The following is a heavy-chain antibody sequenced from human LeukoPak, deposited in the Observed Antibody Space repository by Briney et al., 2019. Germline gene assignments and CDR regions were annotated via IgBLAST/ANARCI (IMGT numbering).Heavy chain of an antibody. CDR2: IYYSGST. D-gene: IGHD3-22*01. CDR1: GGSISSGDYY. J-gene: IGHJ4*02. CDR3: ARLPFYDSSGY. Sequence: SETLSLTCTVSGGSISSGDYYWSWIRQPPGKGLEWIGYIYYSGSTNYNPSLKSRVTISVDTSKNQFSLKLSSVTAADTAVYYCARLPFYDSSGYWGQGTLVTVSS. V-gene: IGHV4-30-4*01.